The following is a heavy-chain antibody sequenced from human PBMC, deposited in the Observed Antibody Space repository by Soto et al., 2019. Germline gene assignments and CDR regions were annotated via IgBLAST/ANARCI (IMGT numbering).Heavy chain of an antibody. Sequence: SQSLSLTCAISGDSVSSNSAAWNWIRQSPSRGLEWLGKTYYRSKWYNEYAESVKSRITINPDTSKNQFSLQLNSVTPEDTAVYYCAREGRRGYSYGYYYYYGMDVWGQGTTVTVSS. V-gene: IGHV6-1*01. J-gene: IGHJ6*02. D-gene: IGHD5-18*01. CDR2: TYYRSKWYN. CDR1: GDSVSSNSAA. CDR3: AREGRRGYSYGYYYYYGMDV.